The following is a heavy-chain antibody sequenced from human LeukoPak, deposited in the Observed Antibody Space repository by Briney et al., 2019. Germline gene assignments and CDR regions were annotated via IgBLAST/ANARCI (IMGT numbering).Heavy chain of an antibody. V-gene: IGHV4-59*08. D-gene: IGHD3-10*01. CDR1: GGSISSYY. Sequence: SETLSLTCTVSGGSISSYYWSWIRQPPGKGLEWIGYIYYSGSTNYNPSLKSRVTISVDTSKNQFSLRLSSVTAADTAVYYCASSITMVRGVISPYYYYYGMDVWGQGTTVTVSS. CDR2: IYYSGST. CDR3: ASSITMVRGVISPYYYYYGMDV. J-gene: IGHJ6*02.